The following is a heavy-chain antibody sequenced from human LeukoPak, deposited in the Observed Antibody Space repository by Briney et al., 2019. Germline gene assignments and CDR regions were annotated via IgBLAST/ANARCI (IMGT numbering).Heavy chain of an antibody. CDR3: AGAGIVPAAPASFDI. D-gene: IGHD2-2*01. CDR2: ISAYNGNT. Sequence: GASVKVSCKASGYTFTSYGISWVRQAPGQGLEWMGWISAYNGNTNYAQKLQGRVTMTTDTSTSTAYMELRSLRSDDTAVYYCAGAGIVPAAPASFDIWGQGTMVTVSS. V-gene: IGHV1-18*01. J-gene: IGHJ3*02. CDR1: GYTFTSYG.